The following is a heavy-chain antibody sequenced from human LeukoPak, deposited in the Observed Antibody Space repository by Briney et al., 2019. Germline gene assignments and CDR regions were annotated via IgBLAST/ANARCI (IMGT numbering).Heavy chain of an antibody. CDR1: GGTFSSYT. V-gene: IGHV1-69*02. Sequence: SVKVSCKASGGTFSSYTISWVRQTPGQGLEWMGRIIPILGIANYAQKFQGRVTITADKSTSTAYMELSSLRSEDTAVYYCATGANIAAAGTGLGYWGQGTLVTVSS. D-gene: IGHD6-13*01. CDR2: IIPILGIA. J-gene: IGHJ4*02. CDR3: ATGANIAAAGTGLGY.